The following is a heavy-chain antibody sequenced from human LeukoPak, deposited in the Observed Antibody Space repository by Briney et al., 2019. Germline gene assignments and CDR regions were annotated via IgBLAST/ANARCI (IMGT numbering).Heavy chain of an antibody. J-gene: IGHJ4*02. CDR1: GGSISSSSYY. CDR2: IYYSGST. D-gene: IGHD1-1*01. CDR3: ARGQVGAGTTNFDY. V-gene: IGHV4-39*07. Sequence: SETLSLTCTVSGGSISSSSYYWGWLRQPPGKGLEWIGSIYYSGSTYYNPSLKSRVTISVDTSKNQFSLKLSSVTAADTAVYYCARGQVGAGTTNFDYWGQGTLVTVSS.